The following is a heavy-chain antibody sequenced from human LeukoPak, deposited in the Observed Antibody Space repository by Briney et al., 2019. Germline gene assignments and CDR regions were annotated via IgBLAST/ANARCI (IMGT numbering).Heavy chain of an antibody. J-gene: IGHJ4*02. Sequence: GRSLRLSCAASGFPFSNYGMHWVRQAPGKGLEWLAVIWYDGSNKYYADSVKGRFTISRDNSKNTLSLQMNSLRAEDTAVYYCARDRGSSWTLDYWGQGALASVSS. V-gene: IGHV3-33*01. CDR1: GFPFSNYG. D-gene: IGHD6-13*01. CDR2: IWYDGSNK. CDR3: ARDRGSSWTLDY.